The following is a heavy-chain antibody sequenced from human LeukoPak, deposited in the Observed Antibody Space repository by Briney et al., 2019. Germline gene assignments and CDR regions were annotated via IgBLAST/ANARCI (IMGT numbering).Heavy chain of an antibody. CDR1: GFTFSSYW. CDR2: INSDGSST. V-gene: IGHV3-74*01. Sequence: PGGSLRLSCAASGFTFSSYWVHWVRQAPGKGLVWVSRINSDGSSTSYADSVKGRFTISRDNAKNTLYLQMNSLRAEDTAVYYCARVTPLNWFDPWGQGTLVTVSS. J-gene: IGHJ5*02. CDR3: ARVTPLNWFDP.